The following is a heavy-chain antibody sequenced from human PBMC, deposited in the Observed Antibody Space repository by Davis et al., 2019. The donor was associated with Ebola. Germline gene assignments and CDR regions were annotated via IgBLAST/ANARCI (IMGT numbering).Heavy chain of an antibody. V-gene: IGHV1-18*04. Sequence: ASVPVSCKASGYTFTSYGIRWVRQAPRQGLEWMGWISAYNGNTNYAQKLQGRVTMTTDTSTSTAYMELRRLRSDDTAVYYRARDEEDIVVVPAAIQGGGKGYWGQGTLVTVSS. CDR2: ISAYNGNT. J-gene: IGHJ4*02. D-gene: IGHD2-2*02. CDR3: ARDEEDIVVVPAAIQGGGKGY. CDR1: GYTFTSYG.